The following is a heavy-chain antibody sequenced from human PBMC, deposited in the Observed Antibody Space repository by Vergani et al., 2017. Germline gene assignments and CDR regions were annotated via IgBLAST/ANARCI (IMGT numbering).Heavy chain of an antibody. V-gene: IGHV4-61*02. CDR1: GTSVSSGTHY. CDR2: IYTSGST. J-gene: IGHJ3*01. D-gene: IGHD6-19*01. CDR3: ARDTAVADDVFDL. Sequence: QVQLQESGPGLVRPSETLSLTCSVSGTSVSSGTHYWNWIRQPADKTLEWIGRIYTSGSTDYNPTLRSRITLSLVRSTNQVSLKVSSVTAADPAVYFCARDTAVADDVFDLWGQGTLVSVSA.